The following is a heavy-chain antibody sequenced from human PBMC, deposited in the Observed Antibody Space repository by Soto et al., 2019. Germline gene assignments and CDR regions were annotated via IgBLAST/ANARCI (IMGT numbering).Heavy chain of an antibody. J-gene: IGHJ5*02. CDR2: IYPGDSNV. CDR3: ARHGKEYSTSEVVYYWYAD. CDR1: EYSFSIFW. V-gene: IGHV5-51*01. Sequence: GESLKSSGKGSEYSFSIFWIAWVRQMPGKGLDWVGNIYPGDSNVKYSPSFQGQVTISVDRSIDTAYLQWSSLKASDTAIYYCARHGKEYSTSEVVYYWYADWGQVTPVTVSS. D-gene: IGHD6-6*01.